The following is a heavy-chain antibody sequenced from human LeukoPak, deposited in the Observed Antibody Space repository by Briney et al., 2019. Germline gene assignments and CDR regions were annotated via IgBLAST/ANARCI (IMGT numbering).Heavy chain of an antibody. V-gene: IGHV1-46*01. CDR2: INPSGGST. CDR3: ARGFSGYDLLVGY. CDR1: GYTLTELS. J-gene: IGHJ4*02. Sequence: ASVKVSCKVSGYTLTELSMHWVRQAPGQGLEWMGIINPSGGSTSYAQKFQGRVTMTRDMSTSTVYMELSSLRSEDTAVYYCARGFSGYDLLVGYWGQGTLVTVSS. D-gene: IGHD5-12*01.